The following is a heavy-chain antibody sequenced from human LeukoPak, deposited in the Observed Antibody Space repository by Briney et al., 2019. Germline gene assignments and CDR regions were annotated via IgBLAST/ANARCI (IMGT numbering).Heavy chain of an antibody. CDR3: ARDNGGDYWYSDI. CDR1: GASISTYY. D-gene: IGHD2-21*01. J-gene: IGHJ2*01. CDR2: MYNTGST. V-gene: IGHV4-4*07. Sequence: SETRSLTCTVSGASISTYYWSWVRQPAGKGLEWIGRMYNTGSTNYNPSLKSRVTMSVDTSKNQLSLRLSSVTAADTAVYYCARDNGGDYWYSDIWGRGTLVTVSS.